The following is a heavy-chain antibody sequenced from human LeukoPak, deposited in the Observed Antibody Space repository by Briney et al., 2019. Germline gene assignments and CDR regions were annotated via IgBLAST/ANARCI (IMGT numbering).Heavy chain of an antibody. CDR2: IYSGGST. D-gene: IGHD3-22*01. CDR3: AREYYYDSSGYLT. CDR1: GFTVSSNY. J-gene: IGHJ4*02. Sequence: GGSLRLSCAASGFTVSSNYMSWVRQAPGKGLEWVSVIYSGGSTYYADSVKGRFTISRDNSKNTLYLQMNSLRAEDTAVYHCAREYYYDSSGYLTWGQGTLVTVSS. V-gene: IGHV3-53*01.